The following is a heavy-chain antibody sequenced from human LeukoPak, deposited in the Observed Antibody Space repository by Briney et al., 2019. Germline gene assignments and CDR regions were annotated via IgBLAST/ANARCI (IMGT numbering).Heavy chain of an antibody. J-gene: IGHJ4*02. CDR2: ISGRSASI. CDR1: GFTFNKYA. V-gene: IGHV3-23*01. Sequence: PTGGSLRLSCAASGFTFNKYAIIWVRQAPGKGLEWVSAISGRSASIYYADSVKGRFTISRDNSRDTAFLQMDSLKTEDTAVYYCTTGRETLHDYFDYWGQGTLVTVSS. CDR3: TTGRETLHDYFDY. D-gene: IGHD3-10*01.